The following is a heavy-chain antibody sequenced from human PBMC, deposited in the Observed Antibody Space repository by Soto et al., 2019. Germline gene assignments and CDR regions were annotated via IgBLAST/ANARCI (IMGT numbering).Heavy chain of an antibody. J-gene: IGHJ6*02. D-gene: IGHD2-21*02. CDR1: GGSISSYY. CDR2: MYNMGST. CDR3: ARDLWGYCGTDCYPLDV. V-gene: IGHV4-59*01. Sequence: QVQLQESGPGLVKPSETLSLTCTVSGGSISSYYWSWIRQPPGKGLEWIGYMYNMGSTVYNPSLMSRRTISVXXSXNXXSLRRNAVTAADTAVYYCARDLWGYCGTDCYPLDVWGQGTTVTVSS.